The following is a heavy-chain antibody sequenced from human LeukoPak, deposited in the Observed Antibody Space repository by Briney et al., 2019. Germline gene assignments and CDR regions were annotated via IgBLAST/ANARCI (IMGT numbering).Heavy chain of an antibody. J-gene: IGHJ5*02. CDR2: IYYSGST. D-gene: IGHD3-22*01. CDR3: ARDLRAYDSSGYYYP. V-gene: IGHV4-61*08. CDR1: GGSISSGGYY. Sequence: PSQTLSLTCTVSGGSISSGGYYWSWIRQPPGKGLEWIGYIYYSGSTNSNPSLKSRVAISVDTSKNQFSLNLNSVTAADTAVYYCARDLRAYDSSGYYYPWGQGTLVTVSS.